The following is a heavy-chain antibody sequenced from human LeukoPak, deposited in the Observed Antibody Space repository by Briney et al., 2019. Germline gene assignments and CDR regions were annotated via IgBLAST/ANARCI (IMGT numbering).Heavy chain of an antibody. Sequence: GGSLRLSCAASGFTFSNAWMSWVRQAPGKGLEWVGRIKSKTDGGTTDYAAPVKGRFTISRDGSKNTLNLQMTSLKTEDTAVYYCTTGTLLNYYYYGMDVWGKGTTVTVSS. D-gene: IGHD3-10*01. J-gene: IGHJ6*04. CDR2: IKSKTDGGTT. CDR3: TTGTLLNYYYYGMDV. CDR1: GFTFSNAW. V-gene: IGHV3-15*01.